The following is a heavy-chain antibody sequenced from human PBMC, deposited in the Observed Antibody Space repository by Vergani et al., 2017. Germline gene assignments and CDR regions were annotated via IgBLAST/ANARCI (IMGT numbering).Heavy chain of an antibody. CDR2: IASSVTIT. D-gene: IGHD3-3*01. V-gene: IGHV3-23*01. CDR1: GFRFSNYA. Sequence: DVELLESGGALVQPGGSLRLSCAASGFRFSNYAMSWVRQAPGKGLEWVAAIASSVTITYYSDSVKSRFTVSRDNSQNTLFLQMSSLSAEDTALYYCAKGGTITIFGSVDYYWGQGTLVTVSS. J-gene: IGHJ4*02. CDR3: AKGGTITIFGSVDYY.